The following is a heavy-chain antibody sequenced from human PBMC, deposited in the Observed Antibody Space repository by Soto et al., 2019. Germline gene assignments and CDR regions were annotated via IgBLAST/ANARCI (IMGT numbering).Heavy chain of an antibody. Sequence: QVQLVQSGAEVKKPGSSVKVSCKASGGTFSSYAISWVRQAPGQGLEWIGGIIPIFGTANYAQKFQGRVRITADKSTSTAYMELSSLRSEDTAVYYCARGVSSGWHEGPGGATAQDHYYYYGMDVCGQGTTVTVSS. J-gene: IGHJ6*02. CDR1: GGTFSSYA. CDR2: IIPIFGTA. D-gene: IGHD6-19*01. V-gene: IGHV1-69*06. CDR3: ARGVSSGWHEGPGGATAQDHYYYYGMDV.